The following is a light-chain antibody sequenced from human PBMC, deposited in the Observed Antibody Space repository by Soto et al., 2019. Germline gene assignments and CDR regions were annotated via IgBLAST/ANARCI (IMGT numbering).Light chain of an antibody. CDR2: AVS. CDR1: MSHVGAFNY. CDR3: NSYTRNNTHV. J-gene: IGLJ1*01. V-gene: IGLV2-14*03. Sequence: QSILNQHASVSRSPGQSIPFPCSETMSHVGAFNYFSWYQQHTGKAPNLMIYAVSNRPSGVSNRFSGSKSGNTASLTISGLRAEEEADYYCNSYTRNNTHVLGTGTKVNGL.